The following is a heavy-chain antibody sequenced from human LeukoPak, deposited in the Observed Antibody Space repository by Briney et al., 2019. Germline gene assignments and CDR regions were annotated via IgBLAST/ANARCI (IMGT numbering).Heavy chain of an antibody. D-gene: IGHD5-18*01. CDR3: ASVDTAMVGLYFDY. CDR2: INPNSGGT. J-gene: IGHJ4*02. Sequence: GASVKVSCKASGYTFTGYYMHWVRQAPGQGLEWMGWINPNSGGTNYVQKFQGRVTMTRDTSISTAYMELSRLRSDDTAVYYCASVDTAMVGLYFDYWGQGTLVTVSS. V-gene: IGHV1-2*02. CDR1: GYTFTGYY.